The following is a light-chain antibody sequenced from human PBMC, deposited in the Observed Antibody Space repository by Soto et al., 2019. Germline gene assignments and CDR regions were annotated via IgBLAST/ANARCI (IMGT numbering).Light chain of an antibody. V-gene: IGKV3-11*01. CDR3: QQRSNWPT. CDR1: QSVSSY. Sequence: EMVLTQSPATLPLAPGESATLSCRASQSVSSYLAWYQQKPGQAPRLLIYDASNGATGIPARFSGRGSRTDFTLTISSRAPEDFAVYYCQQRSNWPTFGGGTKVEIK. CDR2: DAS. J-gene: IGKJ4*01.